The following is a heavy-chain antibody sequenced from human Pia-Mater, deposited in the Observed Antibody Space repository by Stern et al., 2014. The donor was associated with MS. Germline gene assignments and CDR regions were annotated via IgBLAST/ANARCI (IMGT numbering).Heavy chain of an antibody. CDR3: AAGDAFEI. V-gene: IGHV1-3*01. CDR2: VDGGNGKT. CDR1: GYNFAEYT. D-gene: IGHD6-13*01. J-gene: IGHJ3*02. Sequence: VQLVESGAEVKKPGASVKISCKASGYNFAEYTIHWVRQAPGQRLEWLGWVDGGNGKTRYSQKMQGRVTITRDTPASTAYMELSSLRSEDTAVYYCAAGDAFEIWGQGTMVIVSS.